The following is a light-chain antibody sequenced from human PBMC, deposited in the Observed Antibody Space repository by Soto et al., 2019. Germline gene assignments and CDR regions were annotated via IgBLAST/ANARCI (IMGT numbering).Light chain of an antibody. V-gene: IGKV3D-15*01. J-gene: IGKJ1*01. CDR3: QHYNNWPPAWT. CDR2: GAS. CDR1: QGVSSY. Sequence: EIVLTQSPATLSLSPGERATLSCRASQGVSSYLAWYQQKPGQAPRLLIYGASNRATGIPDRFSGSGSGTEFTLTISSLQSEDFALYYCQHYNNWPPAWTFGQGTKVDIK.